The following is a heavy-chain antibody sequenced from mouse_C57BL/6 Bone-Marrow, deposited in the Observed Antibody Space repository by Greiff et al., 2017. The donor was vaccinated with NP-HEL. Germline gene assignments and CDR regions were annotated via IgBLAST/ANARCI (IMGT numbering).Heavy chain of an antibody. Sequence: QVQLQQSGAELVKPGASVKMSCKASGYTFTSYWITWVKQRPGPGLEWIGDIYPGSGSTNYNEKFKSKATLTVDTSSSTAYMQLSSLTSEDSAVYYCARFYYYGSSYDYYAMDYWGQGTSVTVSS. D-gene: IGHD1-1*01. CDR3: ARFYYYGSSYDYYAMDY. J-gene: IGHJ4*01. CDR2: IYPGSGST. V-gene: IGHV1-55*01. CDR1: GYTFTSYW.